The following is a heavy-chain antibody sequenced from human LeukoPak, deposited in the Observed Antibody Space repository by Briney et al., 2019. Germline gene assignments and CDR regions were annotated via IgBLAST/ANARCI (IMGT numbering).Heavy chain of an antibody. J-gene: IGHJ4*02. CDR1: GFTFSTYA. D-gene: IGHD5-12*01. V-gene: IGHV3-23*01. CDR2: ISGSGGST. CDR3: ANIGYSGYDWDY. Sequence: GRSLRLSCAASGFTFSTYAMSWVRQAPGKGLEWVSTISGSGGSTYYADSVKGRFTISRDNSKNTLYLQMNGLRTEDTAVYYCANIGYSGYDWDYWGQGTLVTVSS.